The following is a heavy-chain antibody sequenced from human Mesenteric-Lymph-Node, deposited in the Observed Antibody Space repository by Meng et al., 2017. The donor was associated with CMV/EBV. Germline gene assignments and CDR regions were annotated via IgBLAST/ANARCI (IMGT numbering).Heavy chain of an antibody. V-gene: IGHV1-46*01. D-gene: IGHD3-22*01. Sequence: ASVKVSCKASGYTFTSYYMHWVRQAPGQGLEWMGIINPSGGSTSYAQKFQGRVTMTRDTSTSTVYMELSSLRSEDTAVYYCVTKYYHDSRGYPPFDYWGQGTLVTVSS. CDR3: VTKYYHDSRGYPPFDY. J-gene: IGHJ4*02. CDR1: GYTFTSYY. CDR2: INPSGGST.